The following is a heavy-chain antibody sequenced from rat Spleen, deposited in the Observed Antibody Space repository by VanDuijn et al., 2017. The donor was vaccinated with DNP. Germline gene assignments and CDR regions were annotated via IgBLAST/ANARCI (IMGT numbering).Heavy chain of an antibody. Sequence: EVQLQESGPGLVKPSQSLSLTCSVTGYSITSNYWAWIRKFPGNEMEWMGYISYSGSTASSPSLKSRISITRDTSRNQFFLQLNSVTTEDTATYYCARYEYGGLDYWGQGVMVTVSS. CDR3: ARYEYGGLDY. D-gene: IGHD4-1*01. CDR1: GYSITSNY. V-gene: IGHV3-1*01. J-gene: IGHJ2*01. CDR2: ISYSGST.